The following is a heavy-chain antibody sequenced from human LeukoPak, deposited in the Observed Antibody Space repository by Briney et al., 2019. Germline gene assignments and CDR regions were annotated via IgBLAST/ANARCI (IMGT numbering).Heavy chain of an antibody. CDR2: IYTSGST. D-gene: IGHD2-2*01. J-gene: IGHJ6*03. CDR3: AREAGIRRTSTSSPAYYYYMDV. CDR1: GGSISSGSYY. V-gene: IGHV4-61*02. Sequence: PSETLSLTCTVSGGSISSGSYYWSWIRQPAGKGLEWNGRIYTSGSTNYNPSLKSRVTISVDTSKNQFSLKLSSVTAADTAVYYCAREAGIRRTSTSSPAYYYYMDVWGKGTTVTVSS.